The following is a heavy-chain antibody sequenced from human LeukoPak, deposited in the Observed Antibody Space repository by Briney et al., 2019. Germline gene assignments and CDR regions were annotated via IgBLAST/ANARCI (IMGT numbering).Heavy chain of an antibody. CDR3: ARVCLAARLRRYYYMDV. D-gene: IGHD6-6*01. V-gene: IGHV4-34*01. Sequence: SETLSLTCAVYGGSFSGYYWSWIRQTPGKGLEWIGEVNDSGGTNINPSLRSRVILSVDTSKNQFSLKLSSVTAADTAVYYCARVCLAARLRRYYYMDVWGKGTTVTVSS. J-gene: IGHJ6*03. CDR1: GGSFSGYY. CDR2: VNDSGGT.